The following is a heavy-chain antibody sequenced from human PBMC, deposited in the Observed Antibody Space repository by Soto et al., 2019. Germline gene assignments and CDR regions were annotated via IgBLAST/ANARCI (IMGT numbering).Heavy chain of an antibody. CDR1: GGSISSYY. Sequence: QVQLQESGPGLVKPSETLSLTCTVSGGSISSYYWSWIRQPPGKGLEWIGYIYYSGSTNYNPSLKSRVTRSVDTSTNQFSLKLSSVTAADTAVYYCARATYYYGSGAYGMDVWGQGTTVTVSS. D-gene: IGHD3-10*01. CDR3: ARATYYYGSGAYGMDV. CDR2: IYYSGST. J-gene: IGHJ6*02. V-gene: IGHV4-59*01.